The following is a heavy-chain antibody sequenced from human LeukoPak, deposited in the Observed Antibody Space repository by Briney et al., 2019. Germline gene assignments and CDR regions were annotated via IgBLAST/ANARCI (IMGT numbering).Heavy chain of an antibody. CDR3: AREGVGDGVFDI. CDR1: GGTFSSYA. J-gene: IGHJ3*02. Sequence: SVKVSCKASGGTFSSYAISWVRQAPGQGLEWMGGIIPIFGTASYAQKLQGRVTITADESTSTAYMELSSLRSEDTAVYYCAREGVGDGVFDIWGQGTMVTVSS. V-gene: IGHV1-69*01. CDR2: IIPIFGTA. D-gene: IGHD2-8*01.